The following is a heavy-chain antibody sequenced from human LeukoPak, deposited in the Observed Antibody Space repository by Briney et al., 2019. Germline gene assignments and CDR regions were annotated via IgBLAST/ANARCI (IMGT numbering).Heavy chain of an antibody. D-gene: IGHD2-21*02. J-gene: IGHJ4*02. CDR2: IYYSGST. Sequence: SETLSLTCTVSGGSISSYYWSWIRQPPGKGLEWIGYIYYSGSTYYNPSLKSRVTISVDTSKNQFSLKLSSVTAADTAVYYCARHSYCGGDCYSSYFDYWGQGTLVTVSS. CDR1: GGSISSYY. V-gene: IGHV4-59*08. CDR3: ARHSYCGGDCYSSYFDY.